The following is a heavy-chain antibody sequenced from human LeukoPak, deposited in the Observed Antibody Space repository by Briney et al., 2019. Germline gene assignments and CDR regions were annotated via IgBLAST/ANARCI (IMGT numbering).Heavy chain of an antibody. CDR3: ARTREYSSSWYFPPFDP. V-gene: IGHV1-2*02. Sequence: EASVKVSCKASGYTFTGYYMHWVRQAPGQGLEWMGWINPNSGGTNYAQKFQGRVTMTRDTSISTAYMELSGLTSNDTAVYYCARTREYSSSWYFPPFDPWGQGTLVTVSS. CDR2: INPNSGGT. D-gene: IGHD6-13*01. CDR1: GYTFTGYY. J-gene: IGHJ5*02.